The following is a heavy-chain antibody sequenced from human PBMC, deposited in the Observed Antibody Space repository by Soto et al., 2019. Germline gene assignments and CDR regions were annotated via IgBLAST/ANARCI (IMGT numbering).Heavy chain of an antibody. Sequence: QVQLQQWGAGLLKPSETLSLTCAVYGGSFSGYYWSWIRQPPGKGLEWIGEINHSGSTNYNPSLKSRVTISVGTSKNQFSLKLSSVTAADTAVYYCARGRLRYFDWFPNQGPFDYWGQGTLVTVSS. CDR2: INHSGST. D-gene: IGHD3-9*01. CDR3: ARGRLRYFDWFPNQGPFDY. V-gene: IGHV4-34*01. CDR1: GGSFSGYY. J-gene: IGHJ4*02.